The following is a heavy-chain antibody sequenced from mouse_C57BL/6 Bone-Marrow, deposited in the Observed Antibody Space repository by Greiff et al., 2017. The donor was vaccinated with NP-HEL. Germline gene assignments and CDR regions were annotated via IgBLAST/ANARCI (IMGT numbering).Heavy chain of an antibody. J-gene: IGHJ3*01. Sequence: EVKLLESGEGLVKPGGSLKLSCAASGFTFSSYAMSWVRQTPEKRLEWVAYISSGGDYIYYVDTVKGRFTISRDNARNTLYLQMSSLKSEDTAMYYCTSASYDYWFAYWGQGTLVTVSA. CDR2: ISSGGDYI. CDR1: GFTFSSYA. V-gene: IGHV5-9-1*02. D-gene: IGHD2-4*01. CDR3: TSASYDYWFAY.